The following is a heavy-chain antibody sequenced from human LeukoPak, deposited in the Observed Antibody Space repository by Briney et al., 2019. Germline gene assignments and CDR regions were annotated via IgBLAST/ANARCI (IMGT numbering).Heavy chain of an antibody. CDR3: ARDGYNLIWFDP. V-gene: IGHV4-59*12. D-gene: IGHD5-24*01. CDR1: GGSISSYY. J-gene: IGHJ5*02. Sequence: PSGTLSLTCTVSGGSISSYYWSWIRQPPGKGLEWIGYIYYSGSTNYNPSLKSRVTISVDTSKNQFSLKLSSVTAADTAVYYCARDGYNLIWFDPWGQGTLVTVSS. CDR2: IYYSGST.